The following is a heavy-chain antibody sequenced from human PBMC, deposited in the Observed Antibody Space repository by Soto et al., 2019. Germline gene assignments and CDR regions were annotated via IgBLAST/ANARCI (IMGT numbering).Heavy chain of an antibody. D-gene: IGHD2-15*01. Sequence: SETLSLTCAVSGASFNNNYWSWIRQPPGKGLEWIGEIYHSGNTNYNPSLKSRVAISVDTSKNQFSLKLSSVTAADTAVYYCAIARWDYWGQGMLVTVS. CDR2: IYHSGNT. J-gene: IGHJ4*02. CDR3: AIARWDY. V-gene: IGHV4-34*01. CDR1: GASFNNNY.